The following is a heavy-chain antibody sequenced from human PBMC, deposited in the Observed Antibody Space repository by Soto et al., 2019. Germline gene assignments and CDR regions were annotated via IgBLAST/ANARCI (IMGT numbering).Heavy chain of an antibody. Sequence: PGESLKISYTGSGYNFNTYWIGWVRQMPGKGLEWMGIIYPGDSDIRYSPSFEGQITMSADKSISTAYLQWSSLKASDTAIYYCARRRYGMDVWGQGTTVTVSS. D-gene: IGHD1-20*01. CDR3: ARRRYGMDV. CDR1: GYNFNTYW. CDR2: IYPGDSDI. J-gene: IGHJ6*02. V-gene: IGHV5-51*01.